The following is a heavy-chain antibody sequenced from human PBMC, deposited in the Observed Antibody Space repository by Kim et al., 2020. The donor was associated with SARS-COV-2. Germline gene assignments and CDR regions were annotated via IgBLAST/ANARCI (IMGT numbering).Heavy chain of an antibody. CDR3: AGATYYYDSSGSYPDWFDP. J-gene: IGHJ5*02. D-gene: IGHD3-22*01. V-gene: IGHV1-69*13. Sequence: SVKVSCKASGGTFSSYAISWVRQAPGQGLEWMGGIIPIFGTANYAQKFQGRVTITADESTSTAYMELSSLRSEDTAVYYCAGATYYYDSSGSYPDWFDPWGQGTLVTVSS. CDR2: IIPIFGTA. CDR1: GGTFSSYA.